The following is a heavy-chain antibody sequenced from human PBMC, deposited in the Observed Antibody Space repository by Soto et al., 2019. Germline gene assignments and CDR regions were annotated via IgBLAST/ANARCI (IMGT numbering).Heavy chain of an antibody. CDR3: ARHAITIFGVVIIAPFDY. Sequence: SETLSLTCTVSGGSISSSSYYWGWIRQPPGKGLEWIGSIYYSGSTYYNPSLKSRVTISVDTSKTQFSLKLSSVTAADTAVYYCARHAITIFGVVIIAPFDYWGQGTLVTVSS. J-gene: IGHJ4*02. V-gene: IGHV4-39*01. D-gene: IGHD3-3*01. CDR2: IYYSGST. CDR1: GGSISSSSYY.